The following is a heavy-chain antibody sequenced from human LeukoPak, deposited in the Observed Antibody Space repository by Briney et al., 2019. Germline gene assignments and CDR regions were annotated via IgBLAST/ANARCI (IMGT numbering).Heavy chain of an antibody. D-gene: IGHD1-1*01. CDR3: ARVVQLEPPRVDAFGI. Sequence: ASVKVSCKASGGTFSSYAISWVRQAPGQGLEWMGGIIPIFGTANYAQKFQGRVTITADESTSTAYMELSSLRSEDTAVYYCARVVQLEPPRVDAFGIWGQGTMVTVSS. V-gene: IGHV1-69*13. CDR2: IIPIFGTA. J-gene: IGHJ3*02. CDR1: GGTFSSYA.